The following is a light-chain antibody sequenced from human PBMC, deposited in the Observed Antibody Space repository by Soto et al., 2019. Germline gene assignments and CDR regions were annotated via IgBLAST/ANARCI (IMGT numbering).Light chain of an antibody. CDR3: QSADSSGTYYV. Sequence: ELTQPPSVSVSPGQTARITCSGDALPKQYAYWYQQKPGQAPVLVIYKDSERPSGIPERFSGSSSGTTVTLTISGVQAEDEADYYCQSADSSGTYYVFGTGTKLTVL. CDR2: KDS. J-gene: IGLJ1*01. V-gene: IGLV3-25*02. CDR1: ALPKQY.